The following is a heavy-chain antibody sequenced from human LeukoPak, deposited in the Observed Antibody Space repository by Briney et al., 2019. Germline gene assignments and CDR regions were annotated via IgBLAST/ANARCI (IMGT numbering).Heavy chain of an antibody. CDR2: ISRNGGST. Sequence: GGSLRLSCAASGFTFDSYPMHWVRQAPGKGLEYVSAISRNGGSTFYANSVKGRFTISRDNSKNTLYLQMNSLRAEDTAVYYCAKDLSIAAAVAPFDYWGQGTLVTVSS. V-gene: IGHV3-64*01. CDR3: AKDLSIAAAVAPFDY. D-gene: IGHD6-13*01. CDR1: GFTFDSYP. J-gene: IGHJ4*02.